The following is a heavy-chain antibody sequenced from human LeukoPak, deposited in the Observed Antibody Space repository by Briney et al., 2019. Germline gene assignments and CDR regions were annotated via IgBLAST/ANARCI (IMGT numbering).Heavy chain of an antibody. J-gene: IGHJ6*03. Sequence: VASVKVSCKASGYTFTSYGISWVRQAPGQGLEWMGWIGAYNGNTNYAQKLQGRVTMTTDTSTSTAYMELRSLRSDDTAVYYCARGYYGSGSYYLYYYYYMGVWGKGTTVTVSS. CDR1: GYTFTSYG. CDR2: IGAYNGNT. D-gene: IGHD3-10*01. V-gene: IGHV1-18*01. CDR3: ARGYYGSGSYYLYYYYYMGV.